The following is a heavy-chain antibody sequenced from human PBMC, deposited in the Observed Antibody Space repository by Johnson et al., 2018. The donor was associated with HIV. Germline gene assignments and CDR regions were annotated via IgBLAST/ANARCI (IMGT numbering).Heavy chain of an antibody. V-gene: IGHV3-30*04. Sequence: QEKLVESGGGVVQPGRSLRLSCVASGFTFSSYAMHWVRQAPGKGLEWVARIRNDGSDTTYVDSVKGRFFISSNNSNNVLYLQMNSLRAEDTAVYYCARTRLELSSGYPDAFDIWGQGTMVTVSS. D-gene: IGHD3-22*01. CDR1: GFTFSSYA. CDR2: IRNDGSDT. J-gene: IGHJ3*02. CDR3: ARTRLELSSGYPDAFDI.